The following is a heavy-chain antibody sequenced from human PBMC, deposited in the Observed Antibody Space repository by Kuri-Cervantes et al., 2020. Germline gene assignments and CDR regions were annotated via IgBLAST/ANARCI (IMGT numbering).Heavy chain of an antibody. V-gene: IGHV3-33*08. CDR1: GFTFSSYG. Sequence: LSLTCAASGFTFSSYGMHWVRQAPGKGLEWVAVIWYDGSNKYYADSVKGRFTISRDNSKNTLYLQMNSLRAEDTAVYYCARERAVARLDDNWFDPWGQGTLVTVSS. CDR3: ARERAVARLDDNWFDP. D-gene: IGHD6-19*01. CDR2: IWYDGSNK. J-gene: IGHJ5*02.